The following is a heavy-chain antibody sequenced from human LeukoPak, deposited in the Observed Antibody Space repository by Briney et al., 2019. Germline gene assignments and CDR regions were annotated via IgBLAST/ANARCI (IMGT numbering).Heavy chain of an antibody. Sequence: PGRSLRLSCATSGSTFSSYGIDWVRQAPGKGLEWVAVIWYDGSNKYYADSVKGRFTISRDQSKNTAYLQMNSLRVEDTAVYYCARLGSGWSFDYWGQGALVTVSS. J-gene: IGHJ4*02. CDR3: ARLGSGWSFDY. CDR2: IWYDGSNK. CDR1: GSTFSSYG. V-gene: IGHV3-33*01. D-gene: IGHD6-19*01.